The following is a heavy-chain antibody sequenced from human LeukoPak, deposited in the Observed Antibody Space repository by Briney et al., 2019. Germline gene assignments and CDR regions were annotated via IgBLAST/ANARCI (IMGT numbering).Heavy chain of an antibody. CDR1: GGSISSYY. CDR3: ARGYCSSTSCYTREDNWFDP. D-gene: IGHD2-2*02. CDR2: IYYSGST. Sequence: SETLSLTCTVSGGSISSYYWSWIRQPPGKGLEWIGYIYYSGSTNYNPSLKSRVTISVDTSKNRFSLKLSSVTAADTAVYYCARGYCSSTSCYTREDNWFDPWGQGTLVTVSS. J-gene: IGHJ5*02. V-gene: IGHV4-59*01.